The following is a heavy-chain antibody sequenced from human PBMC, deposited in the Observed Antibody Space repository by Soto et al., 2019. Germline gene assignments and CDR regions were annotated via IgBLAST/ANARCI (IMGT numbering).Heavy chain of an antibody. Sequence: GASGKVSCKASGGTFSSYAISWVRQAPGQGLEWMGGIIPIFGTANYAQKFQGRVTITADESTSTAYMELSSLRSEDTAVYYCASYRGSGPSLTAAIWEIWGQGTMVTVSS. CDR2: IIPIFGTA. CDR3: ASYRGSGPSLTAAIWEI. D-gene: IGHD2-2*01. CDR1: GGTFSSYA. V-gene: IGHV1-69*13. J-gene: IGHJ3*02.